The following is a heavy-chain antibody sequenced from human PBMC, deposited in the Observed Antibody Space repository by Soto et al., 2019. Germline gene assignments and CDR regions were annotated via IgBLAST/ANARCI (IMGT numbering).Heavy chain of an antibody. J-gene: IGHJ4*02. V-gene: IGHV3-30-3*01. Sequence: GGSLRLSCAASGFTFSSYAMHWVRQAPGKGLEWVAVISYDGSNKYYADSVKGRFTISRDNSKNTLYLQMNSLRVEDTALYYCARDSGFWSGFLPYWGQGTLVTVSS. CDR2: ISYDGSNK. D-gene: IGHD3-3*01. CDR3: ARDSGFWSGFLPY. CDR1: GFTFSSYA.